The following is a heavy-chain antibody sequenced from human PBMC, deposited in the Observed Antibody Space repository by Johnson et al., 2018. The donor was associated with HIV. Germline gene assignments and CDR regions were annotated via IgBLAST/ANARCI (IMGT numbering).Heavy chain of an antibody. CDR1: GFTFSSYG. CDR2: IWYDGSNK. J-gene: IGHJ3*02. Sequence: QEQLVESGGGVVQPGRSLRLSCAASGFTFSSYGMHWVRQAPGKGLEWVAVIWYDGSNKYYADSVKGRFTISRDNSKNTLYLQMNSLRAEDTAVYYCAKDRYYDSSGPDAFDIWGQGTMVTVSS. V-gene: IGHV3-33*06. D-gene: IGHD3-22*01. CDR3: AKDRYYDSSGPDAFDI.